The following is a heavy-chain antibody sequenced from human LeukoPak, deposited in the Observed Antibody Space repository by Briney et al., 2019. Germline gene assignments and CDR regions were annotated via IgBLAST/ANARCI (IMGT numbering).Heavy chain of an antibody. Sequence: PSETLSLICTVSGGSISSGSYYWSWIRQPPGKGPEWIGYIYYSGSTNYNPPLKSRVTISVDTSKNQFSLKLSSVTAAHTAVYYCARQAGPAVAGTPFDYWGQGTLVTVSS. J-gene: IGHJ4*02. CDR3: ARQAGPAVAGTPFDY. D-gene: IGHD6-19*01. V-gene: IGHV4-61*01. CDR1: GGSISSGSYY. CDR2: IYYSGST.